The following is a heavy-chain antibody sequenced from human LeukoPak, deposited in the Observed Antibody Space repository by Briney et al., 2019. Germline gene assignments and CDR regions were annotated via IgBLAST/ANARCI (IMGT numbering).Heavy chain of an antibody. CDR1: GYTFTDYY. D-gene: IGHD4-23*01. J-gene: IGHJ4*02. CDR2: INPNSGAT. CDR3: ARGNTMVTWPAFVY. V-gene: IGHV1-2*02. Sequence: ASVKVSCKASGYTFTDYYMHWVRQAPGQGLEWMGWINPNSGATNYAQKFQGRVTMTRDTSISTAYMELSRLRSDDTAVYYCARGNTMVTWPAFVYWGQETLATVSS.